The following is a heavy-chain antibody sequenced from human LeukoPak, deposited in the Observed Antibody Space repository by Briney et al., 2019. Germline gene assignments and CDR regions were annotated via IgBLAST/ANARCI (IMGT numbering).Heavy chain of an antibody. CDR3: AREEYTYGYKFDY. CDR2: ISAYNGNT. Sequence: ASVKVSCKASGYTFTSYGISWVRQAPGQGLEWMGWISAYNGNTNYPQNLQGRVTMTADTSTSTVYMELRSLRSDDTAVYYCAREEYTYGYKFDYWGQGTLVTVSS. D-gene: IGHD5-18*01. J-gene: IGHJ4*02. CDR1: GYTFTSYG. V-gene: IGHV1-18*01.